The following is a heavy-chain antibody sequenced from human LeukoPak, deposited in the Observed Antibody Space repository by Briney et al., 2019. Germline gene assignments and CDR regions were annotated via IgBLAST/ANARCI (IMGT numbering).Heavy chain of an antibody. J-gene: IGHJ4*02. V-gene: IGHV3-74*01. CDR3: ASPARRITIFGVPFDY. CDR1: GFTFSSSW. D-gene: IGHD3-3*01. CDR2: INSDGSST. Sequence: GGSLGLSCAASGFTFSSSWMHWVRQAPEKGLVWVSRINSDGSSTSYADSVKGRFTISRDNAKNTLYLQMNTLRPEDTAVYYCASPARRITIFGVPFDYWGQGTLVTVSS.